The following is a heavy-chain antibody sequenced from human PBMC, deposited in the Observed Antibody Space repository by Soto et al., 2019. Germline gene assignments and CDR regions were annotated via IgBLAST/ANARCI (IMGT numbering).Heavy chain of an antibody. D-gene: IGHD3-22*01. Sequence: AGGSLRLSCVASGFTFSSYSMNWVRQAPGKGLVWVSRINSDGSSTSYADSVKGRFTISRDNAKNTLYLQMNSLRAEDTAVYYRAGHPNYYDSSGYRAYWGQGTLVTVSS. J-gene: IGHJ4*02. V-gene: IGHV3-74*01. CDR1: GFTFSSYS. CDR3: AGHPNYYDSSGYRAY. CDR2: INSDGSST.